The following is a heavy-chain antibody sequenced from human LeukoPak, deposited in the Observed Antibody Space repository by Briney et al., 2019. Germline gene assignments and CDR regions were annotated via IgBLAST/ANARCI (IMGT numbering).Heavy chain of an antibody. CDR2: INAGNGNT. D-gene: IGHD3-10*01. CDR1: GYTFTSYA. J-gene: IGHJ6*02. Sequence: ASVKVSCKASGYTFTSYAMHWVRQVPGQRLEWMGWINAGNGNTKYSQKFQGRVTITRDTSASTAYMELSSLRSEDTAVYYCARDEIEELLTGWGGMDVWGQGTTVTVSS. V-gene: IGHV1-3*01. CDR3: ARDEIEELLTGWGGMDV.